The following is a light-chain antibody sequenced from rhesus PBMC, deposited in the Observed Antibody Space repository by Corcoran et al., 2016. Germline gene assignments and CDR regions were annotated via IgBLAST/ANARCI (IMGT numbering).Light chain of an antibody. V-gene: IGKV1-25*01. J-gene: IGKJ4*01. Sequence: DIQMTQSPSSRVASVGDRVTITCRASRGFSSYLAWYQQKPRKAPKLLIYTASTLQSGGPSRFSGSGSGTDFTLTISSLQPEDFATDYFQQRNRYPLTFGGGTKVELK. CDR2: TAS. CDR1: RGFSSY. CDR3: QQRNRYPLT.